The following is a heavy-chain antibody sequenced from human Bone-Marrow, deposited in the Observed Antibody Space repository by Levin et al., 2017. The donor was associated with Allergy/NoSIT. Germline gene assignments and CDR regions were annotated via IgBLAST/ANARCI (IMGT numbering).Heavy chain of an antibody. CDR1: GFTFSGYA. Sequence: PTGGSLRLSCEASGFTFSGYAMSWVRQAPGKGLEWISSVSHSGGHTNYAASVQGRFTISRDNSKNTLFLLLNVLRAEDTGIYYCVNQRGFGAGWSFDFWGRGTLVTVSS. D-gene: IGHD6-19*01. CDR3: VNQRGFGAGWSFDF. CDR2: VSHSGGHT. J-gene: IGHJ4*02. V-gene: IGHV3-23*01.